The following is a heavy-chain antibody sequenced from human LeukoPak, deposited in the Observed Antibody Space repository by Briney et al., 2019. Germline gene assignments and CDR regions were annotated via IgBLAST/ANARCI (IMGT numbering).Heavy chain of an antibody. CDR3: ARDYGDYSDY. CDR1: GGTFSSYA. Sequence: ASVKVSCKASGGTFSSYAISWVRQAPGQGLEWMGRIIPIFGTANYAQKFQGRVTITTDESTSTAYMELSSLRSEDTAVYCCARDYGDYSDYWGQGTLVTVSS. V-gene: IGHV1-69*05. J-gene: IGHJ4*02. D-gene: IGHD4-17*01. CDR2: IIPIFGTA.